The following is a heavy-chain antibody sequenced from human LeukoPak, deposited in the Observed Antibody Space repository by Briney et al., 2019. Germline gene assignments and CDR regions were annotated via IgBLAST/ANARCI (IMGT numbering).Heavy chain of an antibody. CDR2: ISGSGGGT. Sequence: PPGGSLRLSCAASGFTFSSYAMTWVRQAPGKGLEWVSTISGSGGGTYYADSVKGRSTISRGNSKNTLYLQMNSLRAEDTAVYYCAKDDYGDFRPNWFDPWGQGTLVTVSS. CDR3: AKDDYGDFRPNWFDP. CDR1: GFTFSSYA. J-gene: IGHJ5*02. D-gene: IGHD4-17*01. V-gene: IGHV3-23*01.